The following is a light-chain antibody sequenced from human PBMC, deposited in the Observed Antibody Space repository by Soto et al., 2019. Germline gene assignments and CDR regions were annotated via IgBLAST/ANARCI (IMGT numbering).Light chain of an antibody. V-gene: IGLV2-14*01. CDR2: EVS. Sequence: QSVLTQPASVSGAPGQSITISCTGTSRDVGGYNYVSWYQQHPGKAPKLMIYEVSNRPSGVSNRFSGSKSGNTASLTISGLPAEAEADSYCSSYTRSRTRYVFGTGTKVTVL. CDR3: SSYTRSRTRYV. CDR1: SRDVGGYNY. J-gene: IGLJ1*01.